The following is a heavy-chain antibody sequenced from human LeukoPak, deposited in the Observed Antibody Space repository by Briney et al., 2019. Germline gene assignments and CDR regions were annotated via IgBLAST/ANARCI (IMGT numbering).Heavy chain of an antibody. CDR1: GYTFTSFG. D-gene: IGHD3-22*01. CDR3: AREVSTSYYYMFYY. V-gene: IGHV1-18*01. Sequence: ASVKVSCKASGYTFTSFGISWVRQAPGQALEWMGWISAYNGNTNYAQKFQDRVTMTTHTSMSTAYMELRSLRSDDTAVYYCAREVSTSYYYMFYYWGQGTLVTVSS. J-gene: IGHJ4*02. CDR2: ISAYNGNT.